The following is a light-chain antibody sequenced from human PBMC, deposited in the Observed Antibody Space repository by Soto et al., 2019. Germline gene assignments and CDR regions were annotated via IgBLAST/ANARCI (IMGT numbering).Light chain of an antibody. Sequence: QAVLTQPPSVSAAPGQKVTISCSGSSSNIGNNYVFWYQQLPGTAPKLLIYDNDNRPSGIPDRFSGSKSGTSATLGITGLQTWDEADYYCATWDRSLSVGVFGGGTKLTVL. V-gene: IGLV1-51*01. CDR3: ATWDRSLSVGV. CDR1: SSNIGNNY. J-gene: IGLJ2*01. CDR2: DND.